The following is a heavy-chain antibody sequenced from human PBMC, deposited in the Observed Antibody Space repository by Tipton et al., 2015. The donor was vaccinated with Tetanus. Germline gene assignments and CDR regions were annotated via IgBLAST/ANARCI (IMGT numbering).Heavy chain of an antibody. Sequence: TLSLTCTVSGGSIGTYHWTWIRQPPGKGLEWIGYIYDSYDSGSTKYNPSLKSRVTLSQDTSKSQFSLKLNSVTAADTAVYYCARGVDRTKAGIDWGQGTLVTVSS. CDR2: IYDSYDSGST. CDR3: ARGVDRTKAGID. CDR1: GGSIGTYH. J-gene: IGHJ4*02. V-gene: IGHV4-59*12. D-gene: IGHD5-12*01.